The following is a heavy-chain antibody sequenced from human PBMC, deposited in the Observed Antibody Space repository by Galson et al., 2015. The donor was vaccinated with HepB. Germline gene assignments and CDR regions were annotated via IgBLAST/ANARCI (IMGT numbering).Heavy chain of an antibody. D-gene: IGHD2-2*02. Sequence: SLRLSCAASGFAFSSYAMSWVRQAPGKGLEWVSAITGSGNSTYSADSVKGRFTISRDNSKNTLYLQMNSLRAEDTAVYYCAKCSSSASCYTPVDYWGQGTLLPVSS. CDR2: ITGSGNST. CDR1: GFAFSSYA. V-gene: IGHV3-23*01. CDR3: AKCSSSASCYTPVDY. J-gene: IGHJ4*02.